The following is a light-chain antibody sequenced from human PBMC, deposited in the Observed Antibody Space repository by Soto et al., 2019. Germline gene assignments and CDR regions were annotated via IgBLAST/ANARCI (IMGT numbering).Light chain of an antibody. Sequence: EIEMTQSPATLSVSPGERATLSCRASQSVSSNLAWYQRRPGQAPRLLIYGASTRATGIPARFSGSGSGTEFPLTISTLQSEDFAVYYCQQYTNWTPWTFGQGTRVPIK. CDR1: QSVSSN. V-gene: IGKV3-15*01. CDR3: QQYTNWTPWT. J-gene: IGKJ1*01. CDR2: GAS.